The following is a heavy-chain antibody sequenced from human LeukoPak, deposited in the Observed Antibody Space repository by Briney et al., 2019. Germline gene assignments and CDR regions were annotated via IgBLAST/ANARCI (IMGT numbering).Heavy chain of an antibody. J-gene: IGHJ4*02. CDR2: IIPIFGTA. V-gene: IGHV1-69*05. Sequence: SVKVSCKASGGTFSSYAISWVRQAPGQGLEWMGGIIPIFGTANYAQKLQGRVTMTTDTSTSTAYMELRSLRSDDTAVYYCASSIGYCSGGSCYSDYWGQGTLVTVSS. CDR1: GGTFSSYA. D-gene: IGHD2-15*01. CDR3: ASSIGYCSGGSCYSDY.